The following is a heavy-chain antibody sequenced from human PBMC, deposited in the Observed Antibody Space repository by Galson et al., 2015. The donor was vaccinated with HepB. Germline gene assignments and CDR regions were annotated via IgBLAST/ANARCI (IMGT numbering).Heavy chain of an antibody. J-gene: IGHJ5*02. V-gene: IGHV3-30*04. CDR1: GFTFKNYA. D-gene: IGHD6-13*01. Sequence: SLRLSCAASGFTFKNYAIHWVRQAPGKGLEWVALISYDETTKYYADSVKGRLTISRDNSKNTVYLQMNSLRSEDTAVYYCARAAAGSVGWFDPWGQGTQVTVSS. CDR3: ARAAAGSVGWFDP. CDR2: ISYDETTK.